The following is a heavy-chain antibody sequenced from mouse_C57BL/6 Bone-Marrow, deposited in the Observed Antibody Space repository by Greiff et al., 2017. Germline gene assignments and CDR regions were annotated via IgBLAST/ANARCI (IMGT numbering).Heavy chain of an antibody. CDR1: GYTFTSYW. Sequence: VQLQPPGAELVKPGASVKLSCTASGYTFTSYWLHWVKQRPGQGLDCIGMIHPSSGSTNSNEKFQSKATLTVDKSSSTAYMLLSSLTSEDSAVYCCAKTDYYGSRNWGQGTLVTVSA. CDR3: AKTDYYGSRN. D-gene: IGHD1-1*01. J-gene: IGHJ3*01. CDR2: IHPSSGST. V-gene: IGHV1-64*01.